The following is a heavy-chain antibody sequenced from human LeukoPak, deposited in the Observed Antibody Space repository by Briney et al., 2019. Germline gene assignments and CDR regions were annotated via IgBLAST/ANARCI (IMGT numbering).Heavy chain of an antibody. J-gene: IGHJ4*02. CDR3: AKDLAAYSSGYTVDY. V-gene: IGHV3-30*02. CDR1: GFTFSSYG. CDR2: ISYDGSNK. Sequence: GGSLRLSCAASGFTFSSYGMHWVRQAPGKGLEWVAFISYDGSNKYYADSVKGRFTISRDNSKNTLYLQMNSLRAEDTAVYYCAKDLAAYSSGYTVDYWGQGTLVTVSS. D-gene: IGHD6-19*01.